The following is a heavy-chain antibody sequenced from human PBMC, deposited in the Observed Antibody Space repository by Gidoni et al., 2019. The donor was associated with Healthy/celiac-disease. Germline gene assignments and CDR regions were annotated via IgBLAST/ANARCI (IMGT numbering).Heavy chain of an antibody. V-gene: IGHV1-24*01. CDR3: ATQPLSSGGFYNWFDP. J-gene: IGHJ5*02. D-gene: IGHD6-19*01. CDR1: GYTLTELS. CDR2: VDPEYGET. Sequence: QVQLVQSGAEVKKPGASVKGSCKVSGYTLTELSMHWVRQAPGKGLEWMGGVDPEYGETIYAQKFPGRVTMTEDTSTDTAYMELSSLRSEDTAVYYCATQPLSSGGFYNWFDPWGQGTLVTVSS.